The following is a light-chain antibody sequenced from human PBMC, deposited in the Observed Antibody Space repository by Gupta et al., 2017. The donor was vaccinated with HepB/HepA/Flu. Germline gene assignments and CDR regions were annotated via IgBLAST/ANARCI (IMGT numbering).Light chain of an antibody. Sequence: EIEMTQSLAPLSVSPGERATLSCRASQSVGSNLAWYQQKPGQAPRLLISVASTRAAAIPARFSGRGSGTEILLTSSILHSDDFAFYYCQQYNNWPGTFGPGTKVETK. CDR2: VAS. J-gene: IGKJ1*01. V-gene: IGKV3-15*01. CDR3: QQYNNWPGT. CDR1: QSVGSN.